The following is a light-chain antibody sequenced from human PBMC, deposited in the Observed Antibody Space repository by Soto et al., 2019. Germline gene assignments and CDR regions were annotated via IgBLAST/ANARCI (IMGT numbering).Light chain of an antibody. Sequence: ETVMTQSPATLSVSPGERATLSCRASQSVSTNLAWYQHKPGQAPRLLISGASTRATGIPARFSGSGSGTDFTLTITRLEPDDSAVYYCQQHGISHITFGQGTRLEI. V-gene: IGKV3-15*01. CDR3: QQHGISHIT. J-gene: IGKJ5*01. CDR2: GAS. CDR1: QSVSTN.